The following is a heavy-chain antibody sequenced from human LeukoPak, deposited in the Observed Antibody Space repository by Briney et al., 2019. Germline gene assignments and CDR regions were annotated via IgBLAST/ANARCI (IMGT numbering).Heavy chain of an antibody. D-gene: IGHD3-10*01. CDR3: ARHYGSGSHPLDY. CDR2: IHYTGST. CDR1: GGAITNYY. V-gene: IGHV4-59*08. Sequence: PSETLSLTCTVSGGAITNYYWGWIRQPPGNGLEIIGHIHYTGSTNYNPSLNSRVSMSVDASMNEFSLKLRSVTAADTAVYYCARHYGSGSHPLDYWGPGTLVTVSS. J-gene: IGHJ4*02.